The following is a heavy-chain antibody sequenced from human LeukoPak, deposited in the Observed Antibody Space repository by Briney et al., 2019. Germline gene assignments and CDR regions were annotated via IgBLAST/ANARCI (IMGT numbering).Heavy chain of an antibody. J-gene: IGHJ4*02. CDR2: INHSGST. CDR3: AKDGDVGDGYSFDY. V-gene: IGHV4-34*01. Sequence: PSETLSLTCAVYGGSFSGYYWSWIRQPPGKGLEWIGEINHSGSTNYNPSLKSRVTISVDTSKNQFSLKLSSVTAADTAVYYCAKDGDVGDGYSFDYWGQGTLVTVSS. D-gene: IGHD5-24*01. CDR1: GGSFSGYY.